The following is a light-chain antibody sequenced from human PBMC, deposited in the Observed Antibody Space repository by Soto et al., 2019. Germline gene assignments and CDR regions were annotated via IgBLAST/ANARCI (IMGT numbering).Light chain of an antibody. J-gene: IGKJ1*01. CDR1: QGIMSF. Sequence: DIQMTQSPSSLSASVGDRVTITCRASQGIMSFLAWFQQKPGRAPKSLIYGASTLQSGVPSRFSGSGSGTHFTLTISSLQPEDSATYYCQQYHSYPPSFGQRTKVEIK. CDR3: QQYHSYPPS. V-gene: IGKV1-16*01. CDR2: GAS.